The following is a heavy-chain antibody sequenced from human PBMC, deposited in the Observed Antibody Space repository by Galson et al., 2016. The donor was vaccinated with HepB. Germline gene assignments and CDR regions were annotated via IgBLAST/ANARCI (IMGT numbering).Heavy chain of an antibody. CDR3: ARDSETAAGYYNGVDV. D-gene: IGHD6-13*01. V-gene: IGHV4-4*08. CDR2: ISHIGIN. J-gene: IGHJ6*02. CDR1: GASISGSS. Sequence: SETLSLTCTVSGASISGSSWSWIRQPPGKGLEWIGYISHIGINKYNPSLNSRVTISADTSKNQFSLKLWSVTAADTAVYYCARDSETAAGYYNGVDVWGQGTTVTVSS.